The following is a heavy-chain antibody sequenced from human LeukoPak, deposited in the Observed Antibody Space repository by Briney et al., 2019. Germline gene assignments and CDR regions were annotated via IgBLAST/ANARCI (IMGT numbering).Heavy chain of an antibody. CDR2: IDTDGSTT. D-gene: IGHD5-18*01. V-gene: IGHV3-74*01. J-gene: IGHJ4*02. Sequence: GGSLRLSCAASGFTFSRFWMHWVRQPPGKGLVWVSRIDTDGSTTTYADSVKGRFTISRDNAKNTVYLQINSLRAEDTAVYSCATLNSFGNDYCGQGVLVTVSS. CDR1: GFTFSRFW. CDR3: ATLNSFGNDY.